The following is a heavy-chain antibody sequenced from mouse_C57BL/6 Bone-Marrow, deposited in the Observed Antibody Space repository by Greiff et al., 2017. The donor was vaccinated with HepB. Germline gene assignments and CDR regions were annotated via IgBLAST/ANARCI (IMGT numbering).Heavy chain of an antibody. J-gene: IGHJ4*01. Sequence: VQLQQSGAELARPGASVKLSCKASGYTFTSYGISWVKQRTGQGLEWIGEIYPRSGNTYYNEKFKGKATLTADKSSSTAYMELRSLTSEASAVYFCAKSTIDYAMDYWGQGTSVTVSS. V-gene: IGHV1-81*01. CDR2: IYPRSGNT. CDR3: AKSTIDYAMDY. CDR1: GYTFTSYG.